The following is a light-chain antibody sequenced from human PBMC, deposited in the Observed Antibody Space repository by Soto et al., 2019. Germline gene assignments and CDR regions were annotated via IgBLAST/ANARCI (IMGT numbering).Light chain of an antibody. J-gene: IGKJ1*01. Sequence: DIQMTQSPSILSASVGDRVTITCRASQGIRDNLGWYQHKPGKAPMLLIYAASTLLSGVPSRLSGSGSGADFTLTISSLQPEDFATYYCQQLNTYPWTFGQGTKVDIK. CDR1: QGIRDN. CDR3: QQLNTYPWT. CDR2: AAS. V-gene: IGKV1-17*01.